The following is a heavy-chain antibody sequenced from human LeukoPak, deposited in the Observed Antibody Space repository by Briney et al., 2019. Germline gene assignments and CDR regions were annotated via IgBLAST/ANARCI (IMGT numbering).Heavy chain of an antibody. CDR2: IYYSGST. V-gene: IGHV4-39*07. CDR1: GGSISSSSYY. J-gene: IGHJ5*02. CDR3: ARALARWNWFDP. Sequence: SGTLSLTCTVSGGSISSSSYYWGWIRQPPGKGLEWIGSIYYSGSTYYNPSLKSRVTISVDTSKNQFSLKLSSVTAADTAVYYCARALARWNWFDPWGQGTLVTVSS. D-gene: IGHD5-24*01.